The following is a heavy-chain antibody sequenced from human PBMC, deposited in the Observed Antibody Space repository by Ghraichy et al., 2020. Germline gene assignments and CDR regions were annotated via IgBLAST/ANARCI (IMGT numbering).Heavy chain of an antibody. D-gene: IGHD1-26*01. J-gene: IGHJ4*02. Sequence: GGSLRLSCAASGFTFSSYAMSWVRQAPEKGLEWVSTIGDTGINTYYSDSVKGRFTISRDNSKNTLYLQMNSLRAEDTAVYYCAKRGKGELLSRALYYFDYWGQGTQVTVSS. CDR2: IGDTGINT. V-gene: IGHV3-23*01. CDR3: AKRGKGELLSRALYYFDY. CDR1: GFTFSSYA.